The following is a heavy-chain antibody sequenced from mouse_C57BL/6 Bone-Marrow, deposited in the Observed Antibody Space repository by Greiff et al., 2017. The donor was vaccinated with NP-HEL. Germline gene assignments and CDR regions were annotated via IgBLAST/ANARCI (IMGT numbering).Heavy chain of an antibody. J-gene: IGHJ3*01. CDR2: INPNNGGT. V-gene: IGHV1-18*01. CDR1: GYTFTDYN. Sequence: VQLQQSGPELVKPGASVKIPCKASGYTFTDYNMDWVKQSHGKSLEWIGDINPNNGGTIYNQKFKGKATLTVDKSSSTAYMELRSLTSEDTAVYYSARSITTVVEGGFAYWGQGTLVTVSA. CDR3: ARSITTVVEGGFAY. D-gene: IGHD1-1*01.